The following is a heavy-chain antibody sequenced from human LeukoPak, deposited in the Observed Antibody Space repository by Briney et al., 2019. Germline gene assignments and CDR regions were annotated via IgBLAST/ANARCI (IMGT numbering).Heavy chain of an antibody. J-gene: IGHJ4*02. CDR2: ISADNGNT. V-gene: IGHV1-18*01. CDR1: GYTFTSYG. D-gene: IGHD6-13*01. CDR3: ARLSGYSSSGYLFPTDC. Sequence: ASVKVSCKASGYTFTSYGINWVRQAPGEGLEWMGWISADNGNTNYAQKFQGRVTMTTDTSTSTAYMELRSLRSDDTAVYYCARLSGYSSSGYLFPTDCWGKGPLFTVSS.